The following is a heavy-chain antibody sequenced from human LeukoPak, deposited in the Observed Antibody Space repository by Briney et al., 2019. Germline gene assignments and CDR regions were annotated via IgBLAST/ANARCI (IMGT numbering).Heavy chain of an antibody. D-gene: IGHD5-18*01. CDR2: IIPIFGTA. V-gene: IGHV1-69*05. J-gene: IGHJ4*02. CDR3: ARDGIQLWLPETY. Sequence: ASVKVSCKASGGTFSSYAISWVRQAPGQGLEWMGGIIPIFGTANYAQKLQGRVTMTTDTSTSTAHMELRSLRSDDTAVYYCARDGIQLWLPETYWGQGTLVTVSS. CDR1: GGTFSSYA.